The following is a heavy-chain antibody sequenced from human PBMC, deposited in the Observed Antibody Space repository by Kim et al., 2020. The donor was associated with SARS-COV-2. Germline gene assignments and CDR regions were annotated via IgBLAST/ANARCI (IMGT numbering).Heavy chain of an antibody. CDR2: IKSDGTSI. CDR3: ASDTLLYVLDV. CDR1: GFTFSNYW. Sequence: GGSLRLSCAASGFTFSNYWMHWVRQAPGKGLVWVSRIKSDGTSITYADSVKGRFTISRDNANNTLYLQMNNLRAEDTAVYYCASDTLLYVLDVWGQGTTVTVSS. J-gene: IGHJ6*02. V-gene: IGHV3-74*01.